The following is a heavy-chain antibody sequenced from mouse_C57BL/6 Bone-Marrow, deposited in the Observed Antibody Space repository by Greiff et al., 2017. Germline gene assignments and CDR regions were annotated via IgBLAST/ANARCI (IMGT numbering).Heavy chain of an antibody. J-gene: IGHJ2*01. CDR1: GYTFTSYT. Sequence: VQLQQSGAELARPGASVKMSCKASGYTFTSYTMHLVKQRPGQGLACIGYINPSSGYPKYNQKFKDKATLTADKSSSTAYMQLSSRISEDSAVYYCARKARLWFFDYWGQGTTLTGSS. V-gene: IGHV1-4*01. CDR3: ARKARLWFFDY. D-gene: IGHD2-2*01. CDR2: INPSSGYP.